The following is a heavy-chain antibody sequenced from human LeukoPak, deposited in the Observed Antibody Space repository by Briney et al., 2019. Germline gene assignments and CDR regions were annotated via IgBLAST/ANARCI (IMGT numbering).Heavy chain of an antibody. V-gene: IGHV3-33*06. CDR1: RFSFSSYG. Sequence: GGSLRLSCAASRFSFSSYGMHWVRQAPGKGLEWVAVMEYDGSKKYYADSVKGRFTISRDNSKNTLYLQMNSLRAEDTAVYYCAKDRTAGYDGLVDYWGQGTLVTVSS. J-gene: IGHJ4*02. CDR2: MEYDGSKK. D-gene: IGHD5-12*01. CDR3: AKDRTAGYDGLVDY.